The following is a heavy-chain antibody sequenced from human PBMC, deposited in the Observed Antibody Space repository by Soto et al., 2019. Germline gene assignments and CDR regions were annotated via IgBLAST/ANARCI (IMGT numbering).Heavy chain of an antibody. CDR3: AKHLEYTPSDGMDV. Sequence: PGGSLRLSCAASGFTFRSFGMHWVRQAPGKGLEWVALISYDGSDEYYADSVKGRFTVSRDNSKNTLYLQMNSLQVEDTAIYCCAKHLEYTPSDGMDVWGQGTTVTVSS. D-gene: IGHD2-2*02. CDR2: ISYDGSDE. V-gene: IGHV3-30*18. J-gene: IGHJ6*02. CDR1: GFTFRSFG.